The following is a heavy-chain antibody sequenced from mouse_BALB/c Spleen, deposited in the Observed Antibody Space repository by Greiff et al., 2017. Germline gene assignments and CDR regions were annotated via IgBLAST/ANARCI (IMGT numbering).Heavy chain of an antibody. V-gene: IGHV5-17*02. Sequence: EVKLVESGGGLVQPGGSRKLSCAASGFTFSSFGMHWVRQAPEKGLEWVAYISSGSSTIYYADTVKGRFTISRDNPKNTLFLQMTSLRSEDTAMYYCARSYGNYVRAWFAYWGQGTLVTVSA. D-gene: IGHD2-10*02. CDR1: GFTFSSFG. J-gene: IGHJ3*01. CDR2: ISSGSSTI. CDR3: ARSYGNYVRAWFAY.